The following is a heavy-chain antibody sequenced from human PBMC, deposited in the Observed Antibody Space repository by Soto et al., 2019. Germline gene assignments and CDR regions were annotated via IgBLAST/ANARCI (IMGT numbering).Heavy chain of an antibody. J-gene: IGHJ6*02. CDR3: ARAPMRFLEWSYGGMDV. CDR1: GYTLTSYG. CDR2: ISADNGHT. V-gene: IGHV1-18*01. Sequence: QVQLVQSGDDVKKPGDSVKVSCKASGYTLTSYGISWVRQAPGQGLEWVGWISADNGHTIYAERLQGRVTVTADTSTRTVYMELRSLRPDDTAIYYCARAPMRFLEWSYGGMDVWGQGTTVTVSS. D-gene: IGHD3-3*01.